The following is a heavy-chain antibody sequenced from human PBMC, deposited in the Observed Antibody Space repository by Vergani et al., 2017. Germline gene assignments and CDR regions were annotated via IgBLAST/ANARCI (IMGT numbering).Heavy chain of an antibody. CDR3: TRHVPCGDGACLHFDH. V-gene: IGHV5-51*01. CDR1: ESSFISNE. Sequence: EVMLVQSGAEVKKPGASLKISCKYSESSFISNEIACVRQMSGKGLQWMWNINPIDSKIAYSPSFQGQAIMSLDKSITTAYLQWRSLKASDTAIYYCTRHVPCGDGACLHFDHWGQGTQVTVSS. D-gene: IGHD2-21*01. J-gene: IGHJ4*02. CDR2: INPIDSKI.